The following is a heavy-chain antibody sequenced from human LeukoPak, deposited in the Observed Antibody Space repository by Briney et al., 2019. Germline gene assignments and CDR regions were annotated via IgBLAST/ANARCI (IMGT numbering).Heavy chain of an antibody. J-gene: IGHJ5*02. CDR2: IHYSGST. CDR1: GGSISSYY. Sequence: SETLSLTCTVSGGSISSYYWSWIRQPPGKGLEWIGYIHYSGSTNYNPSLKSRVTISVDTSKNQFSLKLSSVTAADTAVYYCARVGAAAVGDWFDPWGQGTLVTVSS. CDR3: ARVGAAAVGDWFDP. V-gene: IGHV4-59*08. D-gene: IGHD6-13*01.